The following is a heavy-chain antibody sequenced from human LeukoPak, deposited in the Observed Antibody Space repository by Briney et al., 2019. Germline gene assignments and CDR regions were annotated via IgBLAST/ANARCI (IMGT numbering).Heavy chain of an antibody. CDR3: ARERTTIVSGTTIGAY. CDR1: GFTFSSYE. D-gene: IGHD2/OR15-2a*01. CDR2: ITGSGDTI. J-gene: IGHJ4*02. V-gene: IGHV3-48*03. Sequence: GGSLRLSCAASGFTFSSYEMNWVRQAPGKGLEWISYITGSGDTIYYADSVKGRFTISRDNAKNSLFLQMNSLTADDTAVYYCARERTTIVSGTTIGAYWGQGTLVTVSS.